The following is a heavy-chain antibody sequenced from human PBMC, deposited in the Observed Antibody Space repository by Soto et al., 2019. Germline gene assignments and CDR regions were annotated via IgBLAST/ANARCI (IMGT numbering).Heavy chain of an antibody. CDR2: IYPGDSDT. J-gene: IGHJ4*02. V-gene: IGHV5-51*01. Sequence: GESLKISCKGSGYTFTTYWIGWVRQMHGKGLEWMGIIYPGDSDTTYSPSFQGQVTISADKSISIAYLQWNSLKASDSAMYCCGRLDSSYYFVYWGQGTLVTVSS. CDR1: GYTFTTYW. D-gene: IGHD3-22*01. CDR3: GRLDSSYYFVY.